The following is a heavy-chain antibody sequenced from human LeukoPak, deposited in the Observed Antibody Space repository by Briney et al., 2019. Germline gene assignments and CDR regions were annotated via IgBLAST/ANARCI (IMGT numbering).Heavy chain of an antibody. CDR3: ARVKYCSSTSCYSPFDAFDI. CDR2: IYYSGST. J-gene: IGHJ3*02. CDR1: GGSISSYY. Sequence: SETLSLTCTVSGGSISSYYCSWIRQPPGKGLEWIGYIYYSGSTNYNPSLKSRVTISVDTSKNQFSLKLSSVTAADTAVYYCARVKYCSSTSCYSPFDAFDIWGQGTMVTVSS. D-gene: IGHD2-2*01. V-gene: IGHV4-59*01.